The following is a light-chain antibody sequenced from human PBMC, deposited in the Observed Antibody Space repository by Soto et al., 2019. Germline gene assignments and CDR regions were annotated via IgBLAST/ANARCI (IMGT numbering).Light chain of an antibody. CDR2: GAS. CDR3: QQYGMSPWT. Sequence: DIVLTQSPGTLSLSPGERATLSCRASQSISYIYLALYQHRPGQAPRLLIYGASSRATGIPDRFSGSGSGTDFTLTISRLEPEDFAVYYCQQYGMSPWTFGQGTKVEI. J-gene: IGKJ1*01. V-gene: IGKV3-20*01. CDR1: QSISYIY.